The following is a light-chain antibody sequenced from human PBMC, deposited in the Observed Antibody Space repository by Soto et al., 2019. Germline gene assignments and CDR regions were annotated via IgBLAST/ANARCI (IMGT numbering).Light chain of an antibody. CDR3: QQGYGSPLT. CDR2: GTS. V-gene: IGKV1-39*01. Sequence: DIQMTQSPSSLSASIGDRVTFTCRGSQSINNHLNWYQHRPGKAPELVIYGTSNLASGVPSRFSGSGSGTDFSLTINSLQPEDVATYYCQQGYGSPLTFGGGTKVE. CDR1: QSINNH. J-gene: IGKJ4*01.